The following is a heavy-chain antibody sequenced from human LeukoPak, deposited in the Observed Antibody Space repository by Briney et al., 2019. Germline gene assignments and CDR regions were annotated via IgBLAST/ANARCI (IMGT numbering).Heavy chain of an antibody. Sequence: GGSLRLSCAASGFTVSGTHMSWVRQAPGKGLEWVSAMYTGGTTYYADSMKGRFTISRDNSRNTLFLHMSSLRADDTAVYYCAKDEATSGGGLASWGQGTLVTVSS. D-gene: IGHD3-16*01. J-gene: IGHJ4*02. CDR2: MYTGGTT. CDR3: AKDEATSGGGLAS. V-gene: IGHV3-53*01. CDR1: GFTVSGTH.